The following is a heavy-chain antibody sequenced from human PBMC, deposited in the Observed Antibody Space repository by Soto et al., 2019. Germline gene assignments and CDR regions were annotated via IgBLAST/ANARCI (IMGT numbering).Heavy chain of an antibody. J-gene: IGHJ6*02. CDR1: GYTSTSYY. V-gene: IGHV1-46*01. D-gene: IGHD2-15*01. CDR2: INPSGGST. Sequence: ASVKVSCKASGYTSTSYYMHWVRQAPGQGLEWMGIINPSGGSTSYAQKFQGRVTMTRDTSTSTVYMELSSLRSEDTAVYYCARGLGHCSGGSCYAARRERIYYYGMDVWGQGTTVTVSS. CDR3: ARGLGHCSGGSCYAARRERIYYYGMDV.